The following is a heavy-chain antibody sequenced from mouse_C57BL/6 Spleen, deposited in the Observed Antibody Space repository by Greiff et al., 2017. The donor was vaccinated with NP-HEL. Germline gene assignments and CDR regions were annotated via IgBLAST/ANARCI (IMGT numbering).Heavy chain of an antibody. J-gene: IGHJ4*01. Sequence: EVKLVESGEGLVKPGGSLKLSCAASGFTFSSYAMSWVRQTPEKRLEWVAYISRGGGYIYYADTVKGRFTFSIDNASNTLYLHMRSLKSEDTAMYYCTRGGGRYAMDYWGQGTSVTVSS. V-gene: IGHV5-9-1*02. CDR3: TRGGGRYAMDY. D-gene: IGHD3-3*01. CDR2: ISRGGGYI. CDR1: GFTFSSYA.